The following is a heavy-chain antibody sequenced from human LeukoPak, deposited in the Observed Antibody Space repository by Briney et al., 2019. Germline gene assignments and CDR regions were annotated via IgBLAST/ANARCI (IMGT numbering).Heavy chain of an antibody. Sequence: GGSLRLSCAASGFTFSSYGMSWVRQAPGKGLEWVSAISGSGGSTYYADSVRGRFTISRDNSKSTLSLQMNSLRAEDTAIYYCATYRQVLLPFESWGQGTLVTVPS. D-gene: IGHD2-8*02. CDR1: GFTFSSYG. J-gene: IGHJ4*02. V-gene: IGHV3-23*01. CDR2: ISGSGGST. CDR3: ATYRQVLLPFES.